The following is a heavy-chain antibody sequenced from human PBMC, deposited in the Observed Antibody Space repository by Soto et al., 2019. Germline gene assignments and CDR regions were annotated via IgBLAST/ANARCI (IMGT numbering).Heavy chain of an antibody. CDR3: ARAFCGGTSCHGFNFDF. J-gene: IGHJ4*02. CDR2: ISGGGIP. CDR1: GFTFTNYA. V-gene: IGHV3-23*01. Sequence: PGGSLRLSCAVSGFTFTNYAMRWVRQAPGKGLECVSAISGGGIPYFADSVKGRLTIYKYNTKNTLYLQMNSLRVEDMALYYCARAFCGGTSCHGFNFDFWGQGTLVTVSS. D-gene: IGHD2-2*01.